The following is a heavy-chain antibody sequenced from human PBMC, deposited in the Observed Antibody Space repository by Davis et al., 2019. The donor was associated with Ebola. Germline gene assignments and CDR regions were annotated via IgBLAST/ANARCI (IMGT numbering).Heavy chain of an antibody. CDR2: IYWDDDD. CDR3: ARRHGAAGNTVFDP. J-gene: IGHJ5*02. D-gene: IGHD6-13*01. Sequence: SGPTLVKPTQTLTLTCSLSGFSVSTDGVAVAWIRQTPGKALEWLALIYWDDDDRYTPSLKNRLTITRDTSKNQVVLTLTNVDPVDTATYYCARRHGAAGNTVFDPWGPGIPVTVSS. V-gene: IGHV2-5*02. CDR1: GFSVSTDGVA.